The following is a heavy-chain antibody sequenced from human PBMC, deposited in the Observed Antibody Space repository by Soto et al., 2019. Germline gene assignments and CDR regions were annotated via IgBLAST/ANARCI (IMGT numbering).Heavy chain of an antibody. V-gene: IGHV1-2*02. CDR1: GYTFTGYY. J-gene: IGHJ5*02. CDR2: INPNSGGT. CDR3: ARARSPNTIFGVVMTNWFDP. Sequence: ASVKVSCKASGYTFTGYYMQWVRQAPGQGLEWMGWINPNSGGTNYAQKFQGRVTMTRDTSISTAYMELSRLISDDTAVYYCARARSPNTIFGVVMTNWFDPWGQGTLVTVS. D-gene: IGHD3-3*01.